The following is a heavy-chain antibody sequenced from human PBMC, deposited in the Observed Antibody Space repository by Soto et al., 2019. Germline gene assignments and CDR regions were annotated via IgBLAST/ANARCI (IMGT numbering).Heavy chain of an antibody. Sequence: QVQLVQSGAEVKKPGSSVKVSCKASGGTFSSYAISWVRQAPGQGLECIGGIIPIFGTANYAQKFQGRVTISADESTITAYMELSSLRSDVTAVYYCARDGPRRDYDSRGSGVFDIWGQGTMVTVSS. CDR2: IIPIFGTA. J-gene: IGHJ3*02. V-gene: IGHV1-69*01. CDR1: GGTFSSYA. CDR3: ARDGPRRDYDSRGSGVFDI. D-gene: IGHD3-22*01.